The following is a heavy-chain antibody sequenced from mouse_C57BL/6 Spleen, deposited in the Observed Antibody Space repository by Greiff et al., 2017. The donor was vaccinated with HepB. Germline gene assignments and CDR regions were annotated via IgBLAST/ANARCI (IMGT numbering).Heavy chain of an antibody. D-gene: IGHD1-1*01. CDR2: IDPSDSYT. CDR1: GYTFTSYW. Sequence: QVQLQQPGAELVMPGASVKLSCKASGYTFTSYWMHWVKQRPGQGLEWIGEIDPSDSYTNYNQKFKGKSTLTVDKSSSTAYMQLSSLTSEDSAVYYCARFDHYYGSSYDYWGQGTTLTVSS. J-gene: IGHJ2*01. CDR3: ARFDHYYGSSYDY. V-gene: IGHV1-69*01.